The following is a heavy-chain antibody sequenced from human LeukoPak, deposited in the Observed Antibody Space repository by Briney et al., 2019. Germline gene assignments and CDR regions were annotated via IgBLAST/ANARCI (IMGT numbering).Heavy chain of an antibody. CDR3: ARLRGAYYDSSGYFDY. V-gene: IGHV4-39*01. J-gene: IGHJ4*02. Sequence: SETLSLTCTVSGGSISSSSYYWGWIRQPPGKGLEWIGSIYYSGSTYYNPSLKSRVTISVDTSKNQFSLKLSSVTAADTAVYYCARLRGAYYDSSGYFDYWGQGTLVTVSS. CDR2: IYYSGST. D-gene: IGHD3-22*01. CDR1: GGSISSSSYY.